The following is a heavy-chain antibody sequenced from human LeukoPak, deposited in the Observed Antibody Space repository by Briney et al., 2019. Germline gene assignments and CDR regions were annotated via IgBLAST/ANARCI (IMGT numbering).Heavy chain of an antibody. CDR3: AREGAGTDAFDI. D-gene: IGHD1-26*01. V-gene: IGHV4-59*01. J-gene: IGHJ3*02. CDR1: GVSISTYY. CDR2: INYSGST. Sequence: SETLSLTCIVSGVSISTYYWNWLRQPPGKGLEWIGYINYSGSTNYNPSVKSRVTISVGTSKNHFSLKLNPVTAADTAVYYCAREGAGTDAFDIWGQGTMVTVSS.